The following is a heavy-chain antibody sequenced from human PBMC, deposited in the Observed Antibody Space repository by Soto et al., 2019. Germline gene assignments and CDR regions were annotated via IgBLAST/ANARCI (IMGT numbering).Heavy chain of an antibody. Sequence: QVQLQQWGAGLLKPSETLSLTCAVYGGSFSGYYWSWIRQPPGKGLDWIGEINHSGSTNYNPSLKSRVTISVDTSKNQFSLKLSSVTAADTAVYYCARGDQGIAARPTYDYWGQGTLVTVSS. CDR1: GGSFSGYY. CDR3: ARGDQGIAARPTYDY. D-gene: IGHD6-6*01. V-gene: IGHV4-34*01. CDR2: INHSGST. J-gene: IGHJ4*02.